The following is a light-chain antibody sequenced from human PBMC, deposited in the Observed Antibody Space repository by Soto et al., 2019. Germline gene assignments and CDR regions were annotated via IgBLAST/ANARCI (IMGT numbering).Light chain of an antibody. CDR1: QSVSSN. V-gene: IGKV3-15*01. Sequence: EIVMTQSPATLSVSPGERATLSCRASQSVSSNLAWYQQKPGQAPRLLIYGASTRATGIPARFSGSGSGTEFTITICSLQSEDFAVYYCQQYNNWPPRTFGQGTKVEIK. CDR2: GAS. J-gene: IGKJ1*01. CDR3: QQYNNWPPRT.